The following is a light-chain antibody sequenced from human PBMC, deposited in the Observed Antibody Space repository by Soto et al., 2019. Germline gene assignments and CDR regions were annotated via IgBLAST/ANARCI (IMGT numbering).Light chain of an antibody. CDR2: DAS. J-gene: IGKJ2*01. CDR3: QQLKTYPYT. CDR1: VMISTY. V-gene: IGKV3-11*01. Sequence: EIVLTQSPVTLSLSPGQRATLSCRASVMISTYVAWYQQKPGQAPRLLIYDASNRATGVPARFSGSGSGTDFTLTISALEPEDFATYYCQQLKTYPYTFGQGTKLEIK.